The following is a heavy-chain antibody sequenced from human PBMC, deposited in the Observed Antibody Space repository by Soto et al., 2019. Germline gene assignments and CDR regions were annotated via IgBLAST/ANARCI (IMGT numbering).Heavy chain of an antibody. CDR3: ARGYAVVPAAMVY. V-gene: IGHV1-46*01. D-gene: IGHD2-2*01. Sequence: ASVKVSCKASGYTFTSYYMHWVRQAPGQGLEWXGXIXXXGXSXXXAXXXQGRVTMTRDTSTSTVYMELSSLRSEDTAVYYCARGYAVVPAAMVYWGQGTLVTVSS. CDR2: IXXXGXSX. J-gene: IGHJ4*02. CDR1: GYTFTSYY.